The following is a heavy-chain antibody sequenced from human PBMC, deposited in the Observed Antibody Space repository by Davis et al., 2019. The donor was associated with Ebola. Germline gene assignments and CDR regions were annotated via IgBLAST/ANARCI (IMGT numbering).Heavy chain of an antibody. D-gene: IGHD6-19*01. J-gene: IGHJ4*02. CDR3: ARGGYSSGWRVSYYFDY. CDR1: GFTFSSYD. CDR2: IGTAGDP. Sequence: GGSLRLSCAASGFTFSSYDMHWVRQATGKGLEWVSTIGTAGDPYYPGSVKGRFTISRENAKNSLYLQMNSLRAGDTAVYYCARGGYSSGWRVSYYFDYWGQGTLVTVSS. V-gene: IGHV3-13*05.